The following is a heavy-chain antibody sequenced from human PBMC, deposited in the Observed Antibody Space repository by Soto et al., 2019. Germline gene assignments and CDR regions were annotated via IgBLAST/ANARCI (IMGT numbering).Heavy chain of an antibody. CDR3: ARDRGAVVGQYFDY. D-gene: IGHD6-19*01. V-gene: IGHV3-11*01. Sequence: QVQLVESGGGLVKPGGSLRLSCAASGFTFSGYYMSWIRQAPGKGLEWISYISSSGTTENYADSVKGRFTVSRANAKNSLYLQVNSLRAEDTAVYYCARDRGAVVGQYFDYWGQGTLVTVSS. CDR2: ISSSGTTE. J-gene: IGHJ4*02. CDR1: GFTFSGYY.